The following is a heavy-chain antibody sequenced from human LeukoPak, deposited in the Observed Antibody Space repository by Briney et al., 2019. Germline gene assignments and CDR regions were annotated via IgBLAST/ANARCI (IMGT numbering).Heavy chain of an antibody. V-gene: IGHV3-21*01. CDR2: ISSSSSYI. J-gene: IGHJ4*02. Sequence: GGSLRLSCAASGFTFSSYSTNWVRQAPGKGLEWVSSISSSSSYIYYADSVKGRFTISRDNAKNSLYLQMNSLRAEDTAVYYCARDEGGGGYFDWLLPNFDYWGQGTLVTVSS. CDR1: GFTFSSYS. CDR3: ARDEGGGGYFDWLLPNFDY. D-gene: IGHD3-9*01.